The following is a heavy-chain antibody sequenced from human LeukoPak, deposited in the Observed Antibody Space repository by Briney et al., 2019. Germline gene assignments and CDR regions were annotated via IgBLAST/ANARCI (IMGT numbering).Heavy chain of an antibody. J-gene: IGHJ4*02. D-gene: IGHD2-15*01. V-gene: IGHV3-53*01. Sequence: GGSLRLSCGASGFTVKNNYMNWVRQAPGKGLEWVSGIYGDGSTYYTKSVKGRFTISRDSSKNTLYLQMYSLRAEDTAVYYCAIGSYCSGGSCYPLFDYWGRGTLVTVSS. CDR3: AIGSYCSGGSCYPLFDY. CDR1: GFTVKNNY. CDR2: IYGDGST.